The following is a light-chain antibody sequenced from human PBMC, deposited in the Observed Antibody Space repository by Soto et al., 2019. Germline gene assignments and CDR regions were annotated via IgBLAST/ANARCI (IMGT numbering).Light chain of an antibody. CDR2: DAS. V-gene: IGKV3-11*01. CDR1: QSVSSY. Sequence: EIVLTQSPATLSLSPGERATLSCRASQSVSSYLAWYQQKPGQAPRLLIYDASNRATGIPARFSGSGSGTDFTLTISSREPEDFAVYYCQQRSNWPPTGITFGPGTKVDIK. CDR3: QQRSNWPPTGIT. J-gene: IGKJ3*01.